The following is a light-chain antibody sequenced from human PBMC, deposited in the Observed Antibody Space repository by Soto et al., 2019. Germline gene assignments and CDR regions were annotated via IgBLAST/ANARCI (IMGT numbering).Light chain of an antibody. Sequence: IEMTQYPATLSVSPGARATVFCRASQSIRTHLAWYPQKVGQAPRLPNYRSSTRATGIPARFSGSASGTEFTLTISSLQSEDFAVYYCQHHYHWHPGDSFGPGTK. CDR2: RSS. CDR3: QHHYHWHPGDS. CDR1: QSIRTH. V-gene: IGKV3-15*01. J-gene: IGKJ2*01.